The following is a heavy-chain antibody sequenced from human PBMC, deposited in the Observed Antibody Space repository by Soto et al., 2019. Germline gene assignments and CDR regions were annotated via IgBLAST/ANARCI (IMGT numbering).Heavy chain of an antibody. D-gene: IGHD6-6*01. V-gene: IGHV1-69*12. CDR1: GGTFSSYA. CDR3: ARLAARPVDYYYGMDV. CDR2: IIPIFGTA. J-gene: IGHJ6*02. Sequence: QVQLVQSGAEVKKPGSSVKVSSKASGGTFSSYAISWVRQAPGQGLEWMGGIIPIFGTANYAQKFQGRVTITADESTSTAYMELSSLRSEDTAVYYCARLAARPVDYYYGMDVWGQGTTVTVSS.